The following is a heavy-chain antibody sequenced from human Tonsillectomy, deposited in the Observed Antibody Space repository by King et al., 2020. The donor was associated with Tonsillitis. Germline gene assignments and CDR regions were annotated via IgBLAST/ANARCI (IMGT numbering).Heavy chain of an antibody. CDR3: AKDHRGSYYGIYYYNGKDV. V-gene: IGHV3-30*18. CDR2: ISYDGSSQ. Sequence: VQLVESGGGVVQPGRSLRLSCVASGFTFSDYGMNWVRQAPGKGLEWVAVISYDGSSQNYADYVKGRFNISRDNLKKTLYVQMNSLRAEDTAVYYCAKDHRGSYYGIYYYNGKDVWGQATTVTVSS. D-gene: IGHD1-26*01. J-gene: IGHJ6*02. CDR1: GFTFSDYG.